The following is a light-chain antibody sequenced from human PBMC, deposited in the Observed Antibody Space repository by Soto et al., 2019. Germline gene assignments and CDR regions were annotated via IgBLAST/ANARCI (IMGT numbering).Light chain of an antibody. CDR1: SSNFGAGYD. CDR3: QSFDSSLSSWV. Sequence: QSVLTQPPSVSGAPGQGVTISFTGSSSNFGAGYDVHWYQQLPGTAPKLLIYGNNNRPSGVPDRFSGSKSGTSASLAITGLQAEDEADYYCQSFDSSLSSWVFGGGTKLTVL. J-gene: IGLJ3*02. CDR2: GNN. V-gene: IGLV1-40*01.